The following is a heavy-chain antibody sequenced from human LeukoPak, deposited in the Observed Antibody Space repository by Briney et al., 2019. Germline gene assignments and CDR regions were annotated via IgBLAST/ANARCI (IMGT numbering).Heavy chain of an antibody. CDR3: AKGTSQWLALDY. D-gene: IGHD6-19*01. CDR2: IWYGGSNK. CDR1: GFTFSIYG. V-gene: IGHV3-30*18. Sequence: GRSLRLSCAASGFTFSIYGMHWVRQAPGKGLEWVAVIWYGGSNKYYADSVKGRFTISRDNSKNTLYLQMNSLRAEDTAVYYCAKGTSQWLALDYWGQGTLVTVSS. J-gene: IGHJ4*02.